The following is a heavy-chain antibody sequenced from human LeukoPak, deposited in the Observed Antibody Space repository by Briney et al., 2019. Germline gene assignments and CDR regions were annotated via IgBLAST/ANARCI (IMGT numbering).Heavy chain of an antibody. CDR3: VKDRGNHTTDY. V-gene: IGHV4-39*07. CDR1: GDSISSNNCF. Sequence: SETLSLTCTVSGDSISSNNCFWGWIRQPPGKGLEWIGSMCYSGATYYNPPLKSRVTMSVDTSKKQFSLKLSSVTAADTAVYYCVKDRGNHTTDYWGQGTLVTVSS. CDR2: MCYSGAT. D-gene: IGHD1-14*01. J-gene: IGHJ4*02.